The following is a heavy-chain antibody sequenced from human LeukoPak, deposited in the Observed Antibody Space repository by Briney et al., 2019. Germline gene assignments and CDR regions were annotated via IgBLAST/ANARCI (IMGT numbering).Heavy chain of an antibody. Sequence: GSLRLSCAASGFTFSNAWMSWVRQAPGKGLEWVGRIKSKTDGGTTDYAAPVKGRFTISRDDSKNTLYLQMNSLKTEDTAVYYCTTTAIVGATTIDYWGQGTLVTVSS. CDR3: TTTAIVGATTIDY. D-gene: IGHD1-26*01. J-gene: IGHJ4*02. CDR2: IKSKTDGGTT. V-gene: IGHV3-15*01. CDR1: GFTFSNAW.